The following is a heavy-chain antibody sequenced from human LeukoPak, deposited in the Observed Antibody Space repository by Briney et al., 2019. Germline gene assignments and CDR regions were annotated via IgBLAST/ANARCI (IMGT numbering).Heavy chain of an antibody. CDR1: GDSISSDY. D-gene: IGHD5-12*01. CDR2: IYYSGTT. Sequence: SETLSLTCTVSGDSISSDYWSWIRQPPGKGLEWIGYIYYSGTTNYNPSLKSRVTISLDTSKNQFSLKVSSVTAADTAVYYCARGRGYGNYYFDYWGQGTLVTVSS. V-gene: IGHV4-59*01. J-gene: IGHJ4*02. CDR3: ARGRGYGNYYFDY.